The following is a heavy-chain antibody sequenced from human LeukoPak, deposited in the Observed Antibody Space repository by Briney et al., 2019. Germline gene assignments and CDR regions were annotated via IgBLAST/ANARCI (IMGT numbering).Heavy chain of an antibody. Sequence: GRSLRLSCAASGFTFSSYGMHWVRQAPGKGLEWVAVISYDGSNKYYADSVKGRFTISRDNSKNTLYLQMNSLRAEDTAVYYCAKDRDSGSWYQLYYYYGMDVWGQGTTVTVSS. CDR1: GFTFSSYG. V-gene: IGHV3-30*18. CDR2: ISYDGSNK. D-gene: IGHD6-13*01. J-gene: IGHJ6*02. CDR3: AKDRDSGSWYQLYYYYGMDV.